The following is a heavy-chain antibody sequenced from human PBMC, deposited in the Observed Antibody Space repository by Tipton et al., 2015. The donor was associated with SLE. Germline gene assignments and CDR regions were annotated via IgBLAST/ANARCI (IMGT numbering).Heavy chain of an antibody. J-gene: IGHJ6*03. CDR1: GYTFTSYY. CDR3: ARGAGPITSFGNYYYYYYMDV. CDR2: INPSGGST. V-gene: IGHV1-46*01. D-gene: IGHD3-16*01. Sequence: QLVQSGPEVKKPGASVKVSCKASGYTFTSYYMHWVRQAPGQGLEWVGIINPSGGSTSYAQKFQGRVTMTRDTSTSTVYMELSSLRSEDTAVYYCARGAGPITSFGNYYYYYYMDVWGKGTTVTVSS.